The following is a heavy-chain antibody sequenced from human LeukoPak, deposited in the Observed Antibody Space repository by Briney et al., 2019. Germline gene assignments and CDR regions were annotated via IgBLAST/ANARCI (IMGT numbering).Heavy chain of an antibody. J-gene: IGHJ5*02. CDR1: GYTFTGYY. Sequence: ASVKVSCKASGYTFTGYYMHWVRQAPGQGLEWMGWINPNSGGTNYAQKFQGWVTMTRDTSISTAYMELSRLRSDDTAVYYCARGGHRYYDILTGYYTPWWFDPWGQGTLVTVSS. V-gene: IGHV1-2*04. CDR3: ARGGHRYYDILTGYYTPWWFDP. D-gene: IGHD3-9*01. CDR2: INPNSGGT.